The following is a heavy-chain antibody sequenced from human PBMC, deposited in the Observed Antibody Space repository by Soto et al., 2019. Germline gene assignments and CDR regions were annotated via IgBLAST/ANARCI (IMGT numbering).Heavy chain of an antibody. CDR3: AKDSGNITARPSYYYGMDV. J-gene: IGHJ6*04. CDR2: ISYDGSNK. Sequence: GGSLRLSCAASGFTFSSYGMHWVRQAPGKGLEWVAVISYDGSNKYYADSVKGRFTISRDNSKNTLYLQMNSLRAEDTAVYYCAKDSGNITARPSYYYGMDVWGKGTTVTVSS. CDR1: GFTFSSYG. D-gene: IGHD6-6*01. V-gene: IGHV3-30*18.